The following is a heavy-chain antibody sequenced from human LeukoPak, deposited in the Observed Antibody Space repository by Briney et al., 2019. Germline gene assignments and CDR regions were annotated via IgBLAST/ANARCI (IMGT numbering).Heavy chain of an antibody. D-gene: IGHD5-12*01. J-gene: IGHJ3*02. CDR2: IYTSGST. CDR3: ARDQGVDIVATGVFDI. V-gene: IGHV4-4*07. CDR1: GGSISSYY. Sequence: PSETLSLTCTVSGGSISSYYWSWIRQPAGKGLEWIGRIYTSGSTNYNPSLKSRVTMSVDTSKNQFSLKLSSVTAADTAVYYCARDQGVDIVATGVFDIWGQGTMVTVSS.